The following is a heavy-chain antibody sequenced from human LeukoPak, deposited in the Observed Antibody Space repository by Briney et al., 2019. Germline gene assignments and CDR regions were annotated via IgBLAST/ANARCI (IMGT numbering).Heavy chain of an antibody. V-gene: IGHV3-53*01. D-gene: IGHD1-14*01. CDR2: IYSGGST. CDR1: GFTFSSYS. CDR3: ARGYLFDY. Sequence: GGSLRLSCAASGFTFSSYSMNWVRQAPGKGLEWVSVIYSGGSTYYADSVKGRFTISRDNSKNTLYLQMNSLRAEDTAVYYCARGYLFDYWGQGTLVTVSS. J-gene: IGHJ4*02.